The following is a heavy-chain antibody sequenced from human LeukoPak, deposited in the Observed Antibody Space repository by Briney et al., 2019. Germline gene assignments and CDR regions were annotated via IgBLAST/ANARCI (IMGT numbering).Heavy chain of an antibody. V-gene: IGHV1-69*13. CDR2: IIPIFGTA. D-gene: IGHD4-11*01. CDR3: ARDKAVTTELTQYFQH. J-gene: IGHJ1*01. CDR1: GGTFSSYA. Sequence: SVKVSCKASGGTFSSYAISWVRQAPGQGLEWMGGIIPIFGTANYAQKFQGRVTITADESTSTAYMELSSLRSEDTAVYYCARDKAVTTELTQYFQHWGQGTLVTVSS.